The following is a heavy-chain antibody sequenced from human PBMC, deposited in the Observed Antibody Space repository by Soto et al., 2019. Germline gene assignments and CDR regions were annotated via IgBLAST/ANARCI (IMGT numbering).Heavy chain of an antibody. CDR3: AREAGDIVVLPAAFGMDV. V-gene: IGHV1-69*13. CDR2: IIPIFGTA. D-gene: IGHD2-2*01. J-gene: IGHJ6*02. Sequence: SVNVSCKASGGTFSSYAISWVRQAPGQGLEWMGGIIPIFGTANYAQKFQGRVTITADESTSTAYMELSSLRSEDTAVYYCAREAGDIVVLPAAFGMDVWGQGTTFSVSS. CDR1: GGTFSSYA.